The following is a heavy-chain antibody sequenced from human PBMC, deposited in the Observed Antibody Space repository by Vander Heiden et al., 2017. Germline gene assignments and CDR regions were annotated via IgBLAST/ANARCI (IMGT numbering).Heavy chain of an antibody. D-gene: IGHD3-10*01. CDR2: IRSKANSYAT. V-gene: IGHV3-73*02. Sequence: EVQLVESGGGLVQPGGYLKLSCAAPGFTFRGPAMHWVRQASGKGLEWVGRIRSKANSYATAYAASVKVRFTISRDDSKNTAYLQMNSLKTEDTAVYYCTRPPPNYYGSGNYGMDVWGQGTTVTVSS. J-gene: IGHJ6*02. CDR3: TRPPPNYYGSGNYGMDV. CDR1: GFTFRGPA.